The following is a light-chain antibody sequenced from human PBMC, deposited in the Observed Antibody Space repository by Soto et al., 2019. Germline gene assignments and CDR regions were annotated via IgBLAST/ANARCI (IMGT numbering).Light chain of an antibody. CDR1: SSDVGVYNF. V-gene: IGLV2-8*01. CDR3: SSYADKNNLV. Sequence: QSALTQPPSASGSPGQSVTISCTGTSSDVGVYNFVSWYQQHPGKAPKLMIYEVSKRPSGVPDRFSGSKSGYTASLTVSGLQAEDEADYFCSSYADKNNLVFGGGTKLTVL. CDR2: EVS. J-gene: IGLJ2*01.